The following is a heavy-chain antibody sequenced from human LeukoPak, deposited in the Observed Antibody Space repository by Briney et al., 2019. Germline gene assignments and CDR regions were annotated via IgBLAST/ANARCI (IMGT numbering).Heavy chain of an antibody. J-gene: IGHJ6*02. Sequence: SETLSLTCTVSGGSISSYYWSWIRQPPGKGLEWIGYIYYSGSTNYNPSLKSRVTISVDTSKNQFSLKLNSVTAADTAVYYCARLSAYYGMDVWGQGTTVTVSS. D-gene: IGHD1-26*01. CDR1: GGSISSYY. V-gene: IGHV4-59*08. CDR3: ARLSAYYGMDV. CDR2: IYYSGST.